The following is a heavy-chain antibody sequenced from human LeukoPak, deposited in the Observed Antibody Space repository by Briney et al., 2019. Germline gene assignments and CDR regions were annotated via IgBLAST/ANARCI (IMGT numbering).Heavy chain of an antibody. V-gene: IGHV4-59*03. D-gene: IGHD7-27*01. CDR3: AKIPGDRPDD. CDR2: MYNSGRTT. J-gene: IGHJ4*02. Sequence: SETLSLTCTVSGGSIICSYWTWIRQPPGKGLEWIGYMYNSGRTTNYNPSLKSRATISMDTSKNQFSLNLKSVTAADTAIYYCAKIPGDRPDDWGQGTLVTVS. CDR1: GGSIICSY.